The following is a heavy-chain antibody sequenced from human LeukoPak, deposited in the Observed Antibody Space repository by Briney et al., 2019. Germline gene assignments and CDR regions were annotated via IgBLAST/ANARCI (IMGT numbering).Heavy chain of an antibody. V-gene: IGHV3-33*01. CDR1: GFTFSSYG. D-gene: IGHD5/OR15-5a*01. CDR2: IWYDGSNT. CDR3: ARDRSTTHFDY. Sequence: GRSLRLSCAASGFTFSSYGMHWVRQAPGKGLEWVAMIWYDGSNTYYADSVKGRFTISRDNSKNTLFLQMDSLRAEDTAVYYCARDRSTTHFDYWGQGTLVAVSS. J-gene: IGHJ4*02.